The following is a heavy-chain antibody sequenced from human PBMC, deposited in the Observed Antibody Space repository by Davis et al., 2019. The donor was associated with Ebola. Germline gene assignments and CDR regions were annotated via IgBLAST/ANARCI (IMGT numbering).Heavy chain of an antibody. Sequence: GESLKISCEASGFTFSTCAMSWVRQAPGKGLEWVSAISGSGGSTFYADSVKGRFTISRDNSKNTLYLQMNSLRAEDTAVYYCANWVLVGPTTWGQGTPVTVSS. CDR3: ANWVLVGPTT. CDR2: ISGSGGST. CDR1: GFTFSTCA. J-gene: IGHJ5*02. V-gene: IGHV3-23*01. D-gene: IGHD1-26*01.